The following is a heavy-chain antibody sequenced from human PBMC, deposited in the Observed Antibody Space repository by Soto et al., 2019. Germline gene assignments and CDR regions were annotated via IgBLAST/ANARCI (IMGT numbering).Heavy chain of an antibody. Sequence: PGESLKISCQGSGYSFTSYWIGWVRQMPGKGLEWMGIIYPGDSDTRYSPSFQGQVTISADKSISTAYLQWSSLKASDTAMYYCARWPASYSSSPYYYYGMDVWGQGTTVTVSS. J-gene: IGHJ6*02. CDR1: GYSFTSYW. V-gene: IGHV5-51*01. D-gene: IGHD6-6*01. CDR2: IYPGDSDT. CDR3: ARWPASYSSSPYYYYGMDV.